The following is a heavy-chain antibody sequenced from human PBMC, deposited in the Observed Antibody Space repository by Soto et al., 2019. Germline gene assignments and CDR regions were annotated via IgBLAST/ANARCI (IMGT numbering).Heavy chain of an antibody. Sequence: AAVKVSCKASGYTFTGYYMHWVRQAPGQGLEWMGWINPNSGGTNYAQKFQGRVTMTRDTSISTAYMELSRLRSDDTAVYYCARDTYYYDTSGYYHYYYGMDVWGPGTTVTVSS. CDR3: ARDTYYYDTSGYYHYYYGMDV. J-gene: IGHJ6*02. V-gene: IGHV1-2*02. CDR2: INPNSGGT. D-gene: IGHD3-22*01. CDR1: GYTFTGYY.